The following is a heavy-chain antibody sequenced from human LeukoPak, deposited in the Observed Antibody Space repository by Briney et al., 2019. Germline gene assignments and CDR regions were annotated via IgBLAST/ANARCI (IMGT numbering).Heavy chain of an antibody. Sequence: PGGSLRLSCVASGFTFSSSTMNWVRQAPGKGLEWVSSISSSSSYIYYADSVKGRFTISRDDSKNSLYLQMNSLKAEDTAVYYCTRVVLVGTTYSYFDYWGQGTLVTVSS. J-gene: IGHJ4*02. CDR1: GFTFSSST. D-gene: IGHD1-26*01. V-gene: IGHV3-21*04. CDR3: TRVVLVGTTYSYFDY. CDR2: ISSSSSYI.